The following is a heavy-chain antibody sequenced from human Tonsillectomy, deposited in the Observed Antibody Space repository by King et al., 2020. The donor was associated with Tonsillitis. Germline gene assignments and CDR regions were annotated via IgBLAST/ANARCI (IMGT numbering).Heavy chain of an antibody. D-gene: IGHD6-13*01. J-gene: IGHJ6*03. CDR3: ARGGGSSWYDEGYYMDV. CDR1: GFTFNSYA. V-gene: IGHV3-30*01. Sequence: VQLVESGGGVVQPGRSLRLSCAASGFTFNSYAMHWVRQAPGKGLEWVAVISYDGSNKYYADSVKGRFTISRDNPKNTLYLQMNSLRAEDTAVYYCARGGGSSWYDEGYYMDVWGKGTTVTVSS. CDR2: ISYDGSNK.